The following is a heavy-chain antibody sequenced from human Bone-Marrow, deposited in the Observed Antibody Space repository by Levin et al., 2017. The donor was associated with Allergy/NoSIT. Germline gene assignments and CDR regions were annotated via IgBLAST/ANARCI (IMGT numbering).Heavy chain of an antibody. CDR2: VYYGGSS. Sequence: SETLSLTCSVSGGSVSGGRYYWSWIRQPPGKGLEWIAYVYYGGSSNYNPSLKSRVAVSVDTSNNKFSLKLSSVTAADTAVYYCAREDGSTFDYWGQGVLVTVSS. CDR1: GGSVSGGRYY. J-gene: IGHJ4*02. V-gene: IGHV4-61*01. D-gene: IGHD6-13*01. CDR3: AREDGSTFDY.